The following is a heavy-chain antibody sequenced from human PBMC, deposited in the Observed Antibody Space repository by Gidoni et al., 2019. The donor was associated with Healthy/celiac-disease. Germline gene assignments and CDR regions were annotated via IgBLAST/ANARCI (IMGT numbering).Heavy chain of an antibody. Sequence: QVQLVESGGGVVQPGRSLRLSWAASGFPFRSYGLHWVRQAPGKGLEWVAVIWYDGSNKYYADSVKGRFTISRDNSKNTLYLQMNSLRAEDTAVYYCARGDPTIVVVTADTPGEGDYWGQGTLVTVSS. J-gene: IGHJ4*02. CDR2: IWYDGSNK. D-gene: IGHD2-21*02. CDR1: GFPFRSYG. CDR3: ARGDPTIVVVTADTPGEGDY. V-gene: IGHV3-33*01.